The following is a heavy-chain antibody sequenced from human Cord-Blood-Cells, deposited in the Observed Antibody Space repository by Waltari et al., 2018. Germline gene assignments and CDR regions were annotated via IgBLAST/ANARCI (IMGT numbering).Heavy chain of an antibody. CDR2: INNSGST. V-gene: IGHV4-34*01. CDR3: ARGGRWLRLLGYGMDV. J-gene: IGHJ6*02. Sequence: QVQLQQWGAGLLKPSETLSLTCAVYGGSFSGYYWSWIRQPPGKGLEWIGEINNSGSTDYSPSLKSRVTISVDTSKNQFSLKVSSVTAADTAVYYCARGGRWLRLLGYGMDVWGQGTTVTVSS. CDR1: GGSFSGYY. D-gene: IGHD5-12*01.